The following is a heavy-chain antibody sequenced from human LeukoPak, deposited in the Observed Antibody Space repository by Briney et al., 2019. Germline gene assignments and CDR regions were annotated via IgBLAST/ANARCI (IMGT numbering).Heavy chain of an antibody. D-gene: IGHD2-8*01. J-gene: IGHJ4*02. CDR1: GFSLTSDGVA. Sequence: SGPTLLNPTQPLTLTCTFSGFSLTSDGVAVGWIRQPPGKALECLALIFWDDNKHYSPSLKNRLTLTRDTSKNQVVLTMANMDPVDTATYYCAHRTYGPFHYWGQGTLVTVSS. CDR2: IFWDDNK. V-gene: IGHV2-5*02. CDR3: AHRTYGPFHY.